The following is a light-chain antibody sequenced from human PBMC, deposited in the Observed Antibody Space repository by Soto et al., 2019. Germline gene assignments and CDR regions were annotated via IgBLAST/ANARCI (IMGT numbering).Light chain of an antibody. CDR2: DVS. CDR3: SSYTTSSTLLYV. V-gene: IGLV2-14*01. CDR1: SSDIGGYNY. J-gene: IGLJ1*01. Sequence: QSALTQPASVSGSPGQSITISCTGTSSDIGGYNYVSWYQQHPDKAPKLMICDVSNRPSGVSNRFSGSKSGNTASLTISGLQAEDEADYYFSSYTTSSTLLYVFGTGTKLTVL.